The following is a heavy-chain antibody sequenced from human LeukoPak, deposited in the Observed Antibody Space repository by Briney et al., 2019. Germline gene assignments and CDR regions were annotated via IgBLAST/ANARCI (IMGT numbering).Heavy chain of an antibody. CDR1: GFTFSSYA. CDR3: ARAHRSSGWSSAFDI. V-gene: IGHV3-30-3*01. J-gene: IGHJ3*02. Sequence: GRSLRLSCAASGFTFSSYAMHWVRQAPGKGLEWVAVISYDGINKYYADSVKGRFTISRDNSKNTLYLQMNSLRAEDTAVYYCARAHRSSGWSSAFDIWGQGTMVTVSS. D-gene: IGHD6-19*01. CDR2: ISYDGINK.